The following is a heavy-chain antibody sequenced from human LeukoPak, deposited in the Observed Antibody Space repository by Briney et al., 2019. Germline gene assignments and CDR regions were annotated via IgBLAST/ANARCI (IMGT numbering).Heavy chain of an antibody. J-gene: IGHJ6*03. D-gene: IGHD6-6*01. Sequence: GRSLRLSCAASGFTFSSYGMHWVRQAPGKGLEWVAVIWYDGSNKYYADSVKGRFTISRDNSKNTLYLQMNSLRAEDTAVYYCARVPRGSSSPYYYYYMDVWGKGTTVTVSS. V-gene: IGHV3-33*01. CDR3: ARVPRGSSSPYYYYYMDV. CDR2: IWYDGSNK. CDR1: GFTFSSYG.